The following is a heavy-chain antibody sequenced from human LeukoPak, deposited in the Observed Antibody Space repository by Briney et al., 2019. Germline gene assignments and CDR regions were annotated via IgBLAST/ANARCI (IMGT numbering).Heavy chain of an antibody. CDR1: GFTFSSYA. CDR2: ISYDGSSK. V-gene: IGHV3-30*01. Sequence: GGSLRLSCAASGFTFSSYAMHWVRQAPGKGLEWVAVISYDGSSKYYADSVKGRFTISRDNSKNTLYMQMNSLRAEDTAVYYCASYSSTDYWGQRSLVTASA. CDR3: ASYSSTDY. J-gene: IGHJ4*02. D-gene: IGHD6-13*01.